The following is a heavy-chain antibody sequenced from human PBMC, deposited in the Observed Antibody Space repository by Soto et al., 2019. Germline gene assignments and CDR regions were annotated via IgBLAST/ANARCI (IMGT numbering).Heavy chain of an antibody. V-gene: IGHV1-69*06. CDR3: ARDLSSSYYYYGMDV. Sequence: SVKVSCKASGGTFSSYAISWVRPAPGQGLEWMGGIIPIFGTANYAQKFQGRVTITADKSTSTAYMELSSLRSEDTAVYYCARDLSSSYYYYGMDVWGQGTTVTVSS. CDR2: IIPIFGTA. CDR1: GGTFSSYA. D-gene: IGHD6-6*01. J-gene: IGHJ6*02.